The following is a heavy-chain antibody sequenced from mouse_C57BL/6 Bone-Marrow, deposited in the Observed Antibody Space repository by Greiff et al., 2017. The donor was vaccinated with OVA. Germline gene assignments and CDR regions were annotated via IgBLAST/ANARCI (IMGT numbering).Heavy chain of an antibody. CDR2: SRNKANDYTT. Sequence: EVQVVESGGGLVQSGRSLRLSCATSGFTFSDFYMEWVRQAPGKGLEWIAASRNKANDYTTEYSASVKGRFIVSRDTSQSILYLQMNALRAEDTAIYYCARDFYDGNAMDYWGQGTSVTVSS. J-gene: IGHJ4*01. CDR1: GFTFSDFY. D-gene: IGHD2-3*01. V-gene: IGHV7-1*01. CDR3: ARDFYDGNAMDY.